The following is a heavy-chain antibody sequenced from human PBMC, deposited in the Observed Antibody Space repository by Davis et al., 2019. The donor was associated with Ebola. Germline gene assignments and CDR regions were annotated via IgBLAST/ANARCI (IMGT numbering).Heavy chain of an antibody. CDR2: ISYDGSNK. V-gene: IGHV3-30-3*01. J-gene: IGHJ6*02. CDR3: AATMVRGVINPYYYYYGMDV. D-gene: IGHD3-10*01. CDR1: GFTFSSYA. Sequence: PGGSLRLSCAASGFTFSSYAMHWVRQAPGKGLEWVAVISYDGSNKYYADSVKGRFTISRDNSKNTLYLQMNSLRAEDTAVYYCAATMVRGVINPYYYYYGMDVWGQGTTVTVSS.